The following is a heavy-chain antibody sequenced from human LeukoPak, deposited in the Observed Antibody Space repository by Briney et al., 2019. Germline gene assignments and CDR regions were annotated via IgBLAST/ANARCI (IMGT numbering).Heavy chain of an antibody. J-gene: IGHJ4*02. D-gene: IGHD1-26*01. CDR1: GYTFTNYA. V-gene: IGHV1-18*01. CDR3: ARDREGTSTPDF. CDR2: ISASNGDT. Sequence: GASVKVSCKASGYTFTNYAINWVRQAPGQGLEWVGWISASNGDTYYAQKFQDRVTMTTDTSTNTAYMEVRSLRSDDTAVFYCARDREGTSTPDFWGQGTLLTVS.